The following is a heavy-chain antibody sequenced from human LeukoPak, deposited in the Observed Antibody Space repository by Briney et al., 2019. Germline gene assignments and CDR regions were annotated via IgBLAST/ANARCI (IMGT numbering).Heavy chain of an antibody. CDR1: GGTFSSYA. Sequence: GASVKVSCKASGGTFSSYAISWVRQAPGQGLEWMGRIIPIFGTANYAQKFQGRVTITADKSTSTAYMELSSLRSEDTAVYYCATQAYYPQPYYFDYWGRGPLVTVSS. CDR2: IIPIFGTA. J-gene: IGHJ4*02. V-gene: IGHV1-69*06. CDR3: ATQAYYPQPYYFDY. D-gene: IGHD3-16*01.